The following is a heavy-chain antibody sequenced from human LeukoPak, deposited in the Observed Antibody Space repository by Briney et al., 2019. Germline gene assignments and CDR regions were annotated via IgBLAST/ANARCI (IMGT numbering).Heavy chain of an antibody. Sequence: GGSLRLSCAASGLTFSSSWMDWVRQAPGKGLEWVASINPDGNKKYSADSVKDRFTISRDNAENSLYLQMNSLRVEDTAFYYCARDLAYSRLDYWGQGMLVTVSS. V-gene: IGHV3-7*01. CDR3: ARDLAYSRLDY. CDR1: GLTFSSSW. J-gene: IGHJ4*02. CDR2: INPDGNKK. D-gene: IGHD5-18*01.